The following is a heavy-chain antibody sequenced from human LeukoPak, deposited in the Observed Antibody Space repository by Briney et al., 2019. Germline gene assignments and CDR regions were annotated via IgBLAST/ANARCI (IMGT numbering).Heavy chain of an antibody. CDR3: VRDKDFGFDY. CDR1: GFTFSGYS. D-gene: IGHD3-10*01. CDR2: TSSSSSSTI. J-gene: IGHJ4*02. V-gene: IGHV3-48*02. Sequence: GGSLRLSCAASGFTFSGYSMNWVRQAPGKGLEWLSYTSSSSSSTIDYADSVKGRFTISRDNAKNSLFLQMNSLRDEDTAVYYCVRDKDFGFDYWGQGTLVTVSS.